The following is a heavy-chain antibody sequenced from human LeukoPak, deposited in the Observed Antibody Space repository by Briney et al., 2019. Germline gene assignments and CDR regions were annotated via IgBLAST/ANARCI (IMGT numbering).Heavy chain of an antibody. D-gene: IGHD6-19*01. CDR3: ATGRAYSSVDY. CDR1: GGSPRGSI. V-gene: IGHV4-59*01. Sequence: SETPSLTCMQPGGSPRGSIWCWIRQRPGEGLGRSGCIYYTGSTNYNTSLKSRVTISVGTSKNQYSLKLSSVTAADTAVYYCATGRAYSSVDYWGQGTLVTVSS. J-gene: IGHJ4*02. CDR2: IYYTGST.